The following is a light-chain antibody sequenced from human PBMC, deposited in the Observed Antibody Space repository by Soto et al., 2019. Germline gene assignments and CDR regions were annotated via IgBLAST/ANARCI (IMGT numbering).Light chain of an antibody. Sequence: DIQMPQSPSTLSASVGDRVTIPCRASQSVSRSLAWYQQKPGKAPNVLISRASDLESGVPSRFSGSGSGTEFTLSISNLQPEDFATYYCQQYNGYSRTFGQGTKVDI. V-gene: IGKV1-5*03. CDR3: QQYNGYSRT. J-gene: IGKJ1*01. CDR2: RAS. CDR1: QSVSRS.